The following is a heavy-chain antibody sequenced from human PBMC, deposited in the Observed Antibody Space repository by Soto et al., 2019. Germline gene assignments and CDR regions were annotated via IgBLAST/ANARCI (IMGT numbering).Heavy chain of an antibody. CDR1: GFTFRNYA. Sequence: EVQLLESGGGLVQPGGSLRVSCAASGFTFRNYAMTWVRQAPGKGLEWISAISGDSGRADYADSVKGRFTVSRDNSKNTLYLQMNSLRAEDTALYYCARDPHGDYIGACDFWGQGAMVTVSS. D-gene: IGHD4-17*01. CDR3: ARDPHGDYIGACDF. J-gene: IGHJ3*01. V-gene: IGHV3-23*01. CDR2: ISGDSGRA.